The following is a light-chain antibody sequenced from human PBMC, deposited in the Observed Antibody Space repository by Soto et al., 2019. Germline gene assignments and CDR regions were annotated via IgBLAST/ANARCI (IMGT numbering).Light chain of an antibody. J-gene: IGLJ3*02. Sequence: QSALTQPASVSGSPGQSITISCTGASSDVGGYNYVSWYQQHPGKAPKLMIYDVSNRPSGVSNRFSGSKSGNTASLTISGLKAEDEAVYYCSSYTSSSTGVFGGGTKLTVL. CDR1: SSDVGGYNY. CDR3: SSYTSSSTGV. CDR2: DVS. V-gene: IGLV2-14*01.